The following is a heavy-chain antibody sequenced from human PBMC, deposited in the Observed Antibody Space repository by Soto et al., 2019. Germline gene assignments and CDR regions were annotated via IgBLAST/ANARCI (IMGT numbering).Heavy chain of an antibody. Sequence: GASVKVSCKASGYTFTSYGISWVRQAPGQGLEWMGWISAYNGNTNYAQKLQGRVTMTTDTSTSTAYMELRSLRSDDTAVYYCARDARGYYDFWSGYPDYWGQGTLVTVSS. CDR2: ISAYNGNT. J-gene: IGHJ4*02. D-gene: IGHD3-3*01. CDR1: GYTFTSYG. CDR3: ARDARGYYDFWSGYPDY. V-gene: IGHV1-18*01.